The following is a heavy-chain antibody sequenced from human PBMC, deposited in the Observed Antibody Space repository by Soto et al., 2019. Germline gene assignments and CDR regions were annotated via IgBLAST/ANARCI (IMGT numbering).Heavy chain of an antibody. CDR3: ARVPDY. J-gene: IGHJ4*02. CDR2: MYHSGST. D-gene: IGHD2-2*01. CDR1: GGSIGRGGYS. V-gene: IGHV4-30-2*01. Sequence: QLQLQESGSGLVKPSQTLSLTCAVSGGSIGRGGYSWGGFRQPTGKGLEWIGYMYHSGSTYYNPSLKSRVTISIDRSKNQFSLKLSSVTAADTAVYYCARVPDYWGQGILVTVSS.